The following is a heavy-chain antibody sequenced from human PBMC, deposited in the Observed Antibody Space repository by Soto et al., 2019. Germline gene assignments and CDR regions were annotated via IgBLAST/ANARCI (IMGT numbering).Heavy chain of an antibody. CDR3: VRSQLVVADSPWFDP. D-gene: IGHD2-8*02. V-gene: IGHV2-26*01. CDR2: IDSSGEK. J-gene: IGHJ5*02. CDR1: GLSITDSEMG. Sequence: QVTLKESGPVLVKPTETLTLRCTVSGLSITDSEMGVSWIRQPPGQPLAWLAHIDSSGEKSYRTFLKSRLASSKDPSKRQIVLTMTNMAPADTATNYCVRSQLVVADSPWFDPWGQVLTVNVSS.